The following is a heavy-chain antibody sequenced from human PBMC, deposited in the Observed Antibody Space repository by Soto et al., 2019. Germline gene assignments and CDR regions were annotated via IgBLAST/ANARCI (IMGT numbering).Heavy chain of an antibody. D-gene: IGHD3-3*01. CDR3: ARCAIFGDPSFDY. J-gene: IGHJ4*02. Sequence: SETLSLTCTVSGGSISSSSYYWGWIRQPPGKGLEWIGSIYYSGSTYYNPSLKSRVTISVDTSKNQFSLKLSSVTAADTAVYYCARCAIFGDPSFDYWGQGTLVTVSS. CDR1: GGSISSSSYY. CDR2: IYYSGST. V-gene: IGHV4-39*01.